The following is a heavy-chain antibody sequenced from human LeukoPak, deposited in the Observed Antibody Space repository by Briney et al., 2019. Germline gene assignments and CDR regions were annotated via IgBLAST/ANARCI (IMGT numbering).Heavy chain of an antibody. CDR1: GFTFSSYA. V-gene: IGHV3-33*01. J-gene: IGHJ4*02. CDR3: VRSVGATHPGDY. Sequence: GGSLRLSCVASGFTFSSYAMHWVRQAPGKGLEWVAVIWYDGTNKYYADSVKGRASISRDNSKNTLYLQMNSLRAEDTAQYYCVRSVGATHPGDYWGQGTLVTVSS. D-gene: IGHD1-26*01. CDR2: IWYDGTNK.